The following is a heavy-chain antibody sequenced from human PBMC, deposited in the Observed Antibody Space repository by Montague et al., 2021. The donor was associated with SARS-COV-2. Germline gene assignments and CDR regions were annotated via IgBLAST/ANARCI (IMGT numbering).Heavy chain of an antibody. CDR2: IYYSGST. CDR1: GGSISSYY. D-gene: IGHD3-16*01. J-gene: IGHJ6*02. V-gene: IGHV4-59*01. Sequence: SETLSLTCTVSGGSISSYYWSWIRQPPGKGLEWIGYIYYSGSTNYNPSLKSRVTISVDTSKNQFSLKLSSVTAADTAVYYCARSGGVYDYVWGSYLRRSTKYGMDVWGQGTTVTVSS. CDR3: ARSGGVYDYVWGSYLRRSTKYGMDV.